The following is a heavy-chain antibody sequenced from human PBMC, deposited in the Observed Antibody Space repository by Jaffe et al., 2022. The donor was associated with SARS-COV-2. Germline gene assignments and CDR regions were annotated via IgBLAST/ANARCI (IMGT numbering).Heavy chain of an antibody. V-gene: IGHV4-59*01. J-gene: IGHJ3*02. Sequence: QVQLQESGPGLVKPSETLSLTCTVSGGSISSYYWSWIRQPPGKGLEWIGYIYYSGSTNYNPSLKSRVTISVDTSKNQFSLKLSSVTAADTAVYYCARVLVGARAFDIWGQGTMVTVSS. CDR3: ARVLVGARAFDI. CDR2: IYYSGST. D-gene: IGHD1-26*01. CDR1: GGSISSYY.